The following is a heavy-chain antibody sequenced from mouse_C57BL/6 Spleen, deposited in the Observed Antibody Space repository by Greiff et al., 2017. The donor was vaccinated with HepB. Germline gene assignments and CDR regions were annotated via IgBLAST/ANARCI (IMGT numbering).Heavy chain of an antibody. J-gene: IGHJ2*01. CDR2: INYDGSST. CDR1: GFTFSDYY. V-gene: IGHV5-16*01. D-gene: IGHD1-1*01. CDR3: ARANLSYFDY. Sequence: EVMLVESEGGLVQPGSSMKLSCTASGFTFSDYYMAWVRQVPEKGLEWVANINYDGSSTYYLDSLKSRFIISRDNAKNILYLQMSSLKSEDTATYYCARANLSYFDYWGQGTTLTVSS.